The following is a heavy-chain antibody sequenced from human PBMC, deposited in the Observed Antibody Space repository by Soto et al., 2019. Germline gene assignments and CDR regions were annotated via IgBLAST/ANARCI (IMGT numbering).Heavy chain of an antibody. J-gene: IGHJ4*02. CDR2: ILCLNDSK. Sequence: QVHLVQSGAEVKTPGASVTISCKASGCTFSDYGIHWIRQAPGQRPEWLGWILCLNDSKEYSQKFQGRISLTRVTSASTAYMGLRRLRSEDTAVYYCARGRRTCTAKTCSTDFDFWGQGSLVSVSS. CDR1: GCTFSDYG. CDR3: ARGRRTCTAKTCSTDFDF. V-gene: IGHV1-3*01. D-gene: IGHD2-8*02.